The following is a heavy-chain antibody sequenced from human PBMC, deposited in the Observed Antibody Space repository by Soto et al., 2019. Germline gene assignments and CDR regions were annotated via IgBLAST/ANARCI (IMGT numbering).Heavy chain of an antibody. CDR1: GGSISSGGYY. CDR3: VRSFGVAAAGPFGY. J-gene: IGHJ4*02. D-gene: IGHD6-13*01. CDR2: IYYSGST. Sequence: QVQLQESGPGLVKPSQTLSLTCTVSGGSISSGGYYWSWIRQHPGKGLEWIGYIYYSGSTYYNPSLHSRGTISVDTSKIQFSLKLSSVTAADTAGYYCVRSFGVAAAGPFGYWGQGTLVTVSS. V-gene: IGHV4-31*03.